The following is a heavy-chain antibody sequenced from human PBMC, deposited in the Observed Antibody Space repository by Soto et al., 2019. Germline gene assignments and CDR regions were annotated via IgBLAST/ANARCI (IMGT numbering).Heavy chain of an antibody. Sequence: QVQLVQSGAEVKKPGSSVTVSCKASGGTFGNSAISWVRQAPGQGPEWMGGILPIFPTPDYAQKFQGRVTLTADESTSTADMELTSLGSEDTAVYYWARDKDRLQLGGNYYYGMDVWGQGTTVTVSS. CDR1: GGTFGNSA. CDR3: ARDKDRLQLGGNYYYGMDV. CDR2: ILPIFPTP. V-gene: IGHV1-69*12. D-gene: IGHD5-12*01. J-gene: IGHJ6*02.